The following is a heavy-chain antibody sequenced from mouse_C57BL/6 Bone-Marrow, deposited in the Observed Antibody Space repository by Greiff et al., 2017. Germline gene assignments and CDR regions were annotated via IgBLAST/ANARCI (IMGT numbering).Heavy chain of an antibody. J-gene: IGHJ3*01. CDR1: GFNIKDDY. Sequence: VQLQQSGAELVRPGASVKLSCTASGFNIKDDYMNWVKQRPEQGLEWIGWIDPENGDTEYASKFQGKATITADTSSNTAYLQLSSLTSEDTAVYYCTTVVTMGEAYWGQGTLVTVSA. CDR3: TTVVTMGEAY. D-gene: IGHD2-13*01. CDR2: IDPENGDT. V-gene: IGHV14-4*01.